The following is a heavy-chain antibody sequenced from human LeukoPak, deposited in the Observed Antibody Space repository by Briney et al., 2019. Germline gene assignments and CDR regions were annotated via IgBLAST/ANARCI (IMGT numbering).Heavy chain of an antibody. CDR1: GGTFSSYA. J-gene: IGHJ5*02. CDR3: ARGLAGYSSSRFDP. D-gene: IGHD6-13*01. V-gene: IGHV1-69*13. Sequence: SVKVSFKASGGTFSSYAISWVRQAPGQGLEWMGGIIPIFGTANYAQKFQGRVTITADESTSTAYMELSSLRSEDTAVYYCARGLAGYSSSRFDPWGQGTLVTVSS. CDR2: IIPIFGTA.